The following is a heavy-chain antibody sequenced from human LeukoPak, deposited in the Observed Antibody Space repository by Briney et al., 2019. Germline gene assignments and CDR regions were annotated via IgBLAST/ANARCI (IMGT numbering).Heavy chain of an antibody. CDR3: ARDEYCSGGSCYVGFDY. Sequence: PSQTLSLTCTVSGGSISSGDYYWSWIRQPPGKGLEWIGYIYASGSTNYNPSLKSRVTISVDTSKNQFSLKLSSVTAADTAVYYCARDEYCSGGSCYVGFDYWGQGTLVTVSS. CDR2: IYASGST. V-gene: IGHV4-30-4*08. CDR1: GGSISSGDYY. D-gene: IGHD2-15*01. J-gene: IGHJ4*02.